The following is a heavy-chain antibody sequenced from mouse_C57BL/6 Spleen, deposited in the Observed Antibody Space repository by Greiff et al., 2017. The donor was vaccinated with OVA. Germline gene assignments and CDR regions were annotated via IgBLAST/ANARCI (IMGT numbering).Heavy chain of an antibody. D-gene: IGHD4-1*01. J-gene: IGHJ4*01. CDR1: GYTFTSYW. CDR2: IYPGDGDT. V-gene: IGHV1-80*01. Sequence: QVQLQQPGAELVKPGASVKLSCKASGYTFTSYWMHWVKQRPGRGLEWIGRIYPGDGDTNYNGKFKGKATLTADKSSSTAYMQLSSLTSEDSAVYFCARRELGRGGYYAMDYWGQGTSVTVSS. CDR3: ARRELGRGGYYAMDY.